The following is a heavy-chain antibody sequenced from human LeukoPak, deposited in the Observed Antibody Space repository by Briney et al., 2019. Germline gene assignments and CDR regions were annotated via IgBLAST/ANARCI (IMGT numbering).Heavy chain of an antibody. D-gene: IGHD1-26*01. V-gene: IGHV3-23*01. CDR1: GFTFSSYA. Sequence: GGSLRLSCAASGFTFSSYAMSWVRQAPGKGLEWVSAISGSGGSTYYADSVKGRFTISRDNSKNTLYLQMNSLRAEDTAVYYCARDAPRSHYHRGGYYYGMDVWGQGTTVTVSS. J-gene: IGHJ6*02. CDR2: ISGSGGST. CDR3: ARDAPRSHYHRGGYYYGMDV.